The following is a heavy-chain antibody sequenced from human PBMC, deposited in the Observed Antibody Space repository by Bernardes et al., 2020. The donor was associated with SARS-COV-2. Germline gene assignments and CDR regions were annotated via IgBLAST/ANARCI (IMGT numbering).Heavy chain of an antibody. CDR2: IYYSGST. D-gene: IGHD1-26*01. CDR1: GGSISSGDYY. Sequence: SETLSLTCTVSGGSISSGDYYWGWIRQPPGKGLEWIGYIYYSGSTYYNPSLKSRVTISVDTSKNQFSLKLSSVTAADTAVYYCARVAGASTMGWFDPGGQGTLVTVSS. V-gene: IGHV4-30-4*01. CDR3: ARVAGASTMGWFDP. J-gene: IGHJ5*02.